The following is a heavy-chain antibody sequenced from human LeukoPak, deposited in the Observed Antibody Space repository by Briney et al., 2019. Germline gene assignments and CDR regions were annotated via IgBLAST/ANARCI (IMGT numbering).Heavy chain of an antibody. J-gene: IGHJ4*02. V-gene: IGHV4-39*01. CDR2: INYSGST. CDR1: GGSISSSTYY. D-gene: IGHD1-14*01. CDR3: ARLWYF. Sequence: SETLSLTCTVSGGSISSSTYYWGWIRQPPGKGLEWIGSINYSGSTYYNPSLKSRVTLSVDTSKNQFSLRLSSVTAADTAVYFCARLWYFWGQGTLVTVSS.